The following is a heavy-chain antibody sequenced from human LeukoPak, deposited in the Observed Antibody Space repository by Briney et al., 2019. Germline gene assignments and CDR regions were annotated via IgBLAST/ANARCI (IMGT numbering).Heavy chain of an antibody. J-gene: IGHJ4*02. D-gene: IGHD1-26*01. CDR3: ARQGSGNYLSPVNY. CDR1: GGSFSGYY. CDR2: IYYSGNT. Sequence: SETLSLTCAVYGGSFSGYYWSWIRQPPGKGLEWIGTIYYSGNTYYNPSLKSRVTISVDTSKNQFSLKLSSVTAADTAVYYCARQGSGNYLSPVNYWGQGTLVTVSS. V-gene: IGHV4-34*01.